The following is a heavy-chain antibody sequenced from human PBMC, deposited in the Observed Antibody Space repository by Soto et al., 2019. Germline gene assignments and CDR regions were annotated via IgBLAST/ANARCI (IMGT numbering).Heavy chain of an antibody. CDR2: ISSNSDTI. V-gene: IGHV3-9*02. J-gene: IGHJ4*02. Sequence: EVQLVESGGGLVQPGRSLRLSCVASGFIADDYAMHWVRQAPGKGLEWVSGISSNSDTINYADTVKGRFTISRDNAKNSLFLQMRSLRPEDTAFYYCVKDMIWGGMTTIHYFDSWGQGTLVTVSS. CDR1: GFIADDYA. CDR3: VKDMIWGGMTTIHYFDS. D-gene: IGHD4-17*01.